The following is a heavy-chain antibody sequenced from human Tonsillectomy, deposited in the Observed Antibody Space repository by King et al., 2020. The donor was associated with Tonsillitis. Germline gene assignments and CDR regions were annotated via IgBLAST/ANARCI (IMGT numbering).Heavy chain of an antibody. CDR1: GFTFSSCG. CDR3: AKGLTGIAAAGTFDY. Sequence: VQLVESGGGVVQPGRSLRLSCAASGFTFSSCGMHWVRQAPGKGLEWVSVISYDGSNKYYADSVKGRFTISRDNSKNTVYLQMNSLRAEDTAVYYCAKGLTGIAAAGTFDYWGQGTLVTVSS. J-gene: IGHJ4*02. CDR2: ISYDGSNK. D-gene: IGHD6-13*01. V-gene: IGHV3-30*18.